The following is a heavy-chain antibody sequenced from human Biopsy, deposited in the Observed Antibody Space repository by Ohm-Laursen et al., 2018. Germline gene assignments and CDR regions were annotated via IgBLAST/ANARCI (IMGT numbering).Heavy chain of an antibody. Sequence: ASVTASCKASGYIFNDYYIHWVRQSPGQGLEWMGWVNPNSGATNSAEKFRGRVTLTRDTSISAVYIELRRLKSDDAAVYFCARDRMTDVFGGPTRTDVFDSWGQGTPVTVSS. CDR2: VNPNSGAT. CDR3: ARDRMTDVFGGPTRTDVFDS. V-gene: IGHV1-2*02. J-gene: IGHJ4*02. CDR1: GYIFNDYY. D-gene: IGHD3-10*01.